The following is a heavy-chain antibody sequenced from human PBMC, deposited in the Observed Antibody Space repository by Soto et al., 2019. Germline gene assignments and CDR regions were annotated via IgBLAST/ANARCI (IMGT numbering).Heavy chain of an antibody. Sequence: SLTCTVSGGSISSGGYYWSWIRQHPGKGLEWIGYIYYSGSTYYNPSLKSRVTISVDTSKNQFSLKLSSVTAADTAVYYCAGEARNFNAFDIWGQGTMVTVSS. CDR3: AGEARNFNAFDI. V-gene: IGHV4-31*03. CDR1: GGSISSGGYY. J-gene: IGHJ3*02. CDR2: IYYSGST.